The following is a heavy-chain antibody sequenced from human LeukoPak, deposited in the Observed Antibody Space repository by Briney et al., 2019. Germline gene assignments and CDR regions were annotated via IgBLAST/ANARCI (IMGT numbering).Heavy chain of an antibody. D-gene: IGHD6-25*01. V-gene: IGHV3-7*03. CDR2: IKQDGSEK. J-gene: IGHJ6*04. Sequence: PGGSLRLSCAASGFIFSNYWMSWVRQAPGKGLEWVANIKQDGSEKFYVDSVKGRFTISRGNAKNSLYLQMNSLRAEDTALYYCASIREYGSGFYMTYALDVWGKGTTVTVSS. CDR1: GFIFSNYW. CDR3: ASIREYGSGFYMTYALDV.